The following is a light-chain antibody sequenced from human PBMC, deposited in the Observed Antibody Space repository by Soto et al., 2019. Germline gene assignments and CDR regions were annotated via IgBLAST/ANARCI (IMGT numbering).Light chain of an antibody. CDR3: QQYGDSPPRYT. CDR1: QIISNNY. V-gene: IGKV3-20*01. J-gene: IGKJ2*01. CDR2: LAS. Sequence: EIVLTQSPGTLSLSPGERAALCCRASQIISNNYLSWYQQKPGQAPRLLIYLASTRAAGIPDRFSGSGSGTDFTLTISRLEPEDSAVYYCQQYGDSPPRYTFGQGTKLEI.